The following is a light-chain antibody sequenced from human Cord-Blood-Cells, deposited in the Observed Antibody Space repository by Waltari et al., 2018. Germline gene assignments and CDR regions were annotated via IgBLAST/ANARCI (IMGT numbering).Light chain of an antibody. J-gene: IGLJ2*01. CDR3: CSYAGSSKV. CDR1: RSDVGGYNL. V-gene: IGLV2-23*01. CDR2: EGS. Sequence: QSALTQPASVSGSPGQSITISCTGTRSDVGGYNLVSWYQQHPGKAPKLMIYEGSKRPSGVSNRFSGSKSGNTASLTISGLQAEDEADYYCCSYAGSSKVFGGGTKLTVL.